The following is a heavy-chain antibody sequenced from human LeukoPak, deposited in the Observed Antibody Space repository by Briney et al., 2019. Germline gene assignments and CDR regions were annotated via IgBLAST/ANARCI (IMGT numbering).Heavy chain of an antibody. Sequence: SETLSLTCTVSGGSISSYYWSWIRQPPGKGLEWIGYIYYSGSTNYNPSLKSRVTISVDTSKNQFSLKLSSVTAADTAVYCCARVAPRDILTGYSPINWFDPWGQGTLVTVSS. D-gene: IGHD3-9*01. V-gene: IGHV4-59*01. J-gene: IGHJ5*02. CDR3: ARVAPRDILTGYSPINWFDP. CDR1: GGSISSYY. CDR2: IYYSGST.